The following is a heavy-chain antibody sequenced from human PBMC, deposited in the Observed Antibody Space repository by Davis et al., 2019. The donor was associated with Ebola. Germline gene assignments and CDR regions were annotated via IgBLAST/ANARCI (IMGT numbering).Heavy chain of an antibody. Sequence: GESLKISCESFGYNFATYWIGWVRQMPGKGLEWMGIIYPGDSDTRYSSSFQGQVTISADKSITTAYLQWSSLKASDIALYYCARPYTSGQGNAFALWGQGTMVVASS. CDR2: IYPGDSDT. CDR3: ARPYTSGQGNAFAL. D-gene: IGHD6-19*01. J-gene: IGHJ3*01. CDR1: GYNFATYW. V-gene: IGHV5-51*01.